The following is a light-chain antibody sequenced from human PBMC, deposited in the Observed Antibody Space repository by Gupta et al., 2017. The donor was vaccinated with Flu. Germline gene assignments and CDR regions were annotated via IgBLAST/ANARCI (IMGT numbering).Light chain of an antibody. V-gene: IGLV2-14*01. CDR2: EVS. J-gene: IGLJ2*01. CDR3: SSYTNTNTDVV. Sequence: ITISCTGTSSDVGGYDYLSWYQQHPGKAPELMMFEVSRRPSGISNRFSGSKSGKTASLTISGLQAEDEAYYYCSSYTNTNTDVVLGGGTKLTVL. CDR1: SSDVGGYDY.